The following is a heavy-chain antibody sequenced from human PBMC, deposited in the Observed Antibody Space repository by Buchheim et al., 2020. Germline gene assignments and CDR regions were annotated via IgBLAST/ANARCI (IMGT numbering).Heavy chain of an antibody. CDR2: IKQDGSEK. D-gene: IGHD3-16*02. CDR3: ARVNVVDYDYVWVSYRPEWYCDY. CDR1: GFTFSSYW. Sequence: EVQLVESGGGLVQPGGSLRLSCAASGFTFSSYWMSWVRQAPGKGLEWVANIKQDGSEKYYVDSVKGRFTISRDNAKNSLYLQMNSRRAEDTAVYYGARVNVVDYDYVWVSYRPEWYCDYWGQGTL. J-gene: IGHJ4*02. V-gene: IGHV3-7*01.